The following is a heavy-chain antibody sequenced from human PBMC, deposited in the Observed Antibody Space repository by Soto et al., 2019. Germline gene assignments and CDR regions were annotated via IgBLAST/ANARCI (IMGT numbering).Heavy chain of an antibody. CDR1: GFVYNTYA. CDR3: VRGIPFQYSNNWLHWYFDL. V-gene: IGHV3-33*01. CDR2: IWNDGSKK. J-gene: IGHJ2*01. D-gene: IGHD1-1*01. Sequence: SLRLSCASSGFVYNTYAMHWVRLSPGKGLEWVALIWNDGSKKYYVDSVKGRFTISRDNSQNTLNLQMDSLRVEDTAVYFCVRGIPFQYSNNWLHWYFDLWGRGTQVTVPQ.